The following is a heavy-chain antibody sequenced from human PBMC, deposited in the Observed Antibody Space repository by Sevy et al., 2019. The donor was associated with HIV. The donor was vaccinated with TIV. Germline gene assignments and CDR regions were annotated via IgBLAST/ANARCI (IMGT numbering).Heavy chain of an antibody. D-gene: IGHD3-16*01. V-gene: IGHV3-30*04. Sequence: GGSLRLSCAASTFTFGHYAMHWVRQAPGKGLQWVAGISYEGSNEYYTDSVKGRFTNSRANSKITLNLEMNNLRVEDTALYYCARDWGTPPTAILYYFDFWGQGIPVTVSS. CDR1: TFTFGHYA. J-gene: IGHJ4*02. CDR3: ARDWGTPPTAILYYFDF. CDR2: ISYEGSNE.